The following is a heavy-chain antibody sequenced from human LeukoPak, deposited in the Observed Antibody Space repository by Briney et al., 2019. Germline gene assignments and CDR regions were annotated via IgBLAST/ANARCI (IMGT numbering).Heavy chain of an antibody. J-gene: IGHJ5*02. Sequence: ASVKVSCRASGYTFTGYYMHWVRQAPGQGLEWMGWINPNSGGTNYAQKFQGRVTMTRDTSISTAYMELSRLRSDDTAVYYCARDGRYCSSTSCYAGNWFDPWGQGTLVTVSS. CDR1: GYTFTGYY. CDR3: ARDGRYCSSTSCYAGNWFDP. V-gene: IGHV1-2*02. D-gene: IGHD2-2*01. CDR2: INPNSGGT.